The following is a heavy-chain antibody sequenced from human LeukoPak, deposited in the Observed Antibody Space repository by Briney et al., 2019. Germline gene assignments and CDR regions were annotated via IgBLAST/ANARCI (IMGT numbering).Heavy chain of an antibody. CDR1: GGSVSSGNYY. V-gene: IGHV4-61*01. CDR3: AREGRLRDGAFDI. J-gene: IGHJ3*02. CDR2: IYYSGGT. D-gene: IGHD4-17*01. Sequence: PSETLSLICTVSGGSVSSGNYYWSWLRQPPGKGLEWVGYIYYSGGTNYNPSLKSPVTMSVDTSKNQFSLKLSSVTAADTAVYYCAREGRLRDGAFDIWGQGTMVTVSS.